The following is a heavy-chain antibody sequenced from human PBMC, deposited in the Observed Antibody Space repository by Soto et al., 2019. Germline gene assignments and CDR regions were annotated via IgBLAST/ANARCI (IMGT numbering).Heavy chain of an antibody. V-gene: IGHV3-13*01. J-gene: IGHJ6*02. CDR1: GFTFSSYD. CDR3: ARAPKNSYSTKGRSVYYGMAV. D-gene: IGHD6-13*01. Sequence: PGGSLRLSCAASGFTFSSYDMHWVRQATGKGLEWVSAIGTAGDTYYPGSVKGRFTISRENAKNSLYLQMNSLRAGDTAVYYCARAPKNSYSTKGRSVYYGMAVWGQGTTVTVSS. CDR2: IGTAGDT.